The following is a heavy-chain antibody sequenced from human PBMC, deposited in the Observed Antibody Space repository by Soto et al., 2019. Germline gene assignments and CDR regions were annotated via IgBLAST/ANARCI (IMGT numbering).Heavy chain of an antibody. V-gene: IGHV1-18*01. CDR3: ARDSSSSWYYTRYYYYGMDV. CDR2: ISAYNGNT. Sequence: ASVKVSCKASGYTFTSYGISWVRQAPGQGLEWMGWISAYNGNTNYAQKLQGRVTMTTDTSTSTAYMELRSLRSDDTAVYYCARDSSSSWYYTRYYYYGMDVWGQGTTVPVSS. CDR1: GYTFTSYG. D-gene: IGHD6-13*01. J-gene: IGHJ6*02.